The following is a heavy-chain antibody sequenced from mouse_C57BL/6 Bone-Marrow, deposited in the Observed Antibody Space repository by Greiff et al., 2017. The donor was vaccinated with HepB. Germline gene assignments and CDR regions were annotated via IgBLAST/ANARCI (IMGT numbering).Heavy chain of an antibody. Sequence: QVQLQQPGAELVMPGASVKLSCKASGYTFTSYWMHWVKQRPGQGLEWIGEIDPSDSYTNYNQKFKGKSTLTVDKSSSTAYMQLSSLTSEDSAVYYCARYITTVVAPHFDYWGQGTTLTVSS. CDR2: IDPSDSYT. J-gene: IGHJ2*01. D-gene: IGHD1-1*01. V-gene: IGHV1-69*01. CDR1: GYTFTSYW. CDR3: ARYITTVVAPHFDY.